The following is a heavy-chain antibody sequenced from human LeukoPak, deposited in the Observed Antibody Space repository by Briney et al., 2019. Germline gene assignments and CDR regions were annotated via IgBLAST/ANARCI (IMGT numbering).Heavy chain of an antibody. CDR3: AKTRPLDSSSWSHGDY. V-gene: IGHV4-61*01. CDR2: IYYSGST. CDR1: GGSVSSGSYY. J-gene: IGHJ4*02. D-gene: IGHD6-13*01. Sequence: SETLSLTCTVSGGSVSSGSYYWSWIRQPPGKGLEWIGYIYYSGSTNYNPSLKSRVTISVDTSKNQFSLKLSSVTAADTAVYYCAKTRPLDSSSWSHGDYWGQGTLVPVSS.